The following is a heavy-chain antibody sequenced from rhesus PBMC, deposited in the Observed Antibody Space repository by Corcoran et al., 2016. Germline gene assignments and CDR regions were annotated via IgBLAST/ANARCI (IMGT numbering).Heavy chain of an antibody. CDR1: GGSFRSYW. CDR2: IICESGST. J-gene: IGHJ4*01. CDR3: ARLPGGVCDY. V-gene: IGHV4-80*01. D-gene: IGHD1-44*02. Sequence: QVQLQESGPGLVQPSATLSLTCGVPGGSFRSYWWPWIRPTPGKVREWIEEIICESGSTNYTPSLKSRVTMSKYASKNQCSLKLSSVTAADTAVYYCARLPGGVCDYWGQGVLVTVSS.